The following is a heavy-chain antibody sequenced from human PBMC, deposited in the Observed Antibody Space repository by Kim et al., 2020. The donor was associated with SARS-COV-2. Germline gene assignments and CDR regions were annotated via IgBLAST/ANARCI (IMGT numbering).Heavy chain of an antibody. J-gene: IGHJ5*02. CDR1: GYTFTSYG. V-gene: IGHV1-18*01. Sequence: ASVKVSCKASGYTFTSYGISWVRQAPGQGLEWMGWISAYNGNTNYAQKLQGRVTMTTDTSTSTAYMELRSLRSDDTAVYYCARTPGYDILTGYQNWFDPWGQGTLVTVSS. D-gene: IGHD3-9*01. CDR3: ARTPGYDILTGYQNWFDP. CDR2: ISAYNGNT.